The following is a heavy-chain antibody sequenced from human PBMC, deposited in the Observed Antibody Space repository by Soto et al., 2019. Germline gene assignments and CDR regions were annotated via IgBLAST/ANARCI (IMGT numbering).Heavy chain of an antibody. V-gene: IGHV4-39*01. Sequence: QLQLQESGPGLVKPSETLSLTCTVSGGSISSSSYYWGWIRQPPGKGLEWIGSIYYSGSTYYNPSLKSRVTISVDTSKNQFALKLSSVTAADTAVYYCASQSGSGPPGYYYMDVWGKGTTVTVSS. CDR2: IYYSGST. D-gene: IGHD3-10*01. CDR1: GGSISSSSYY. J-gene: IGHJ6*03. CDR3: ASQSGSGPPGYYYMDV.